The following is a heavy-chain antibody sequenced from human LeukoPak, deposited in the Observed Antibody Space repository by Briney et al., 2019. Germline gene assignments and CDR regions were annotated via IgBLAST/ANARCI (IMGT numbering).Heavy chain of an antibody. CDR2: INSDGSST. V-gene: IGHV3-74*01. D-gene: IGHD5-18*01. CDR1: GFTFSSYW. J-gene: IGHJ4*02. Sequence: GGSLRPSCAASGFTFSSYWMHWVRQAPGKGLVWVSRINSDGSSTSYADSVKGRFTISRDNAKNTLYLQVNSLRAEDTAVYYCARDTAMANYFDYWGQGTLVTVSS. CDR3: ARDTAMANYFDY.